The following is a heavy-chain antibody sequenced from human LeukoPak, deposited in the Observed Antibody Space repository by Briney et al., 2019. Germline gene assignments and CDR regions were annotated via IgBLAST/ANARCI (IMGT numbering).Heavy chain of an antibody. D-gene: IGHD2-2*01. CDR3: ARMVVPAAHVDY. Sequence: GGSLRLSCAASGFTFSSYIMNWVRQAPGKGLEWVSSISSSSSYIYYADSVKGRFTISRDNAKNSLYLQMNSLRAEDTAVYYCARMVVPAAHVDYWGQGTLVTVSS. J-gene: IGHJ4*02. CDR2: ISSSSSYI. CDR1: GFTFSSYI. V-gene: IGHV3-21*01.